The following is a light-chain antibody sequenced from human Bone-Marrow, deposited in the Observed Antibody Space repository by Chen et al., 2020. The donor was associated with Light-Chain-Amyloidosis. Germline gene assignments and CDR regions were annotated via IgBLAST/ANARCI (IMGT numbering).Light chain of an antibody. CDR1: KIGSTS. CDR3: QVWDRSSDRPV. CDR2: DDS. V-gene: IGLV3-21*02. J-gene: IGLJ3*02. Sequence: SYVLTQPSSVSVAPGQTATIACGGNKIGSTSVHWYQQPPGQAPLLVVYDDSDRPSGIPERLSGSNSGNTATLTISRVEAGDEADYYCQVWDRSSDRPVFGGGTKLTVL.